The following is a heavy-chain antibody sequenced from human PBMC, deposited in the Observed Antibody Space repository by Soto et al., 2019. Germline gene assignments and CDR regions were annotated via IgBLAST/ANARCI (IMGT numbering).Heavy chain of an antibody. J-gene: IGHJ4*02. V-gene: IGHV3-33*01. CDR2: IWYDGSNK. Sequence: QVQLVESGGGVVQPGRSLRLSCAASGFTFSTYGMHWVRQAPGKGLEWVAVIWYDGSNKYYADSVKGRFTISRDNSKNSLYLQTSGLRADDTAVYYCARDSDSSGLAYWGQGTLVTVSS. D-gene: IGHD3-22*01. CDR3: ARDSDSSGLAY. CDR1: GFTFSTYG.